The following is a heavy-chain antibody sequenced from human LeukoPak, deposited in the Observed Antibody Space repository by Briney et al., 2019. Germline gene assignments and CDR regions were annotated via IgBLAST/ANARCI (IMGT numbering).Heavy chain of an antibody. V-gene: IGHV4-31*03. CDR2: IHPSGMW. D-gene: IGHD3-22*01. J-gene: IGHJ4*02. CDR3: SRGLDSRKLGY. CDR1: GASFNSDDQY. Sequence: QTLSLTCTVSGASFNSDDQYWNWIRQSPGKGLEWIGSIHPSGMWYNNPSLESRVTMSRDTSKNEFFLKLNSVTAADTAVYFFSRGLDSRKLGYWGQGILVTVSS.